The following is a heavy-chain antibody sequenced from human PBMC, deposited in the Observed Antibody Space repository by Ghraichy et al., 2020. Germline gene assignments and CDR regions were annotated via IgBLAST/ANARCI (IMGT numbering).Heavy chain of an antibody. Sequence: GGSLRLSCAASGFSFSNYWMHWVRQAPGKGLVWVARINSDGSGFSYTGSVGGRFTITRNNVKNTVDLQLSDQRDEDTGVYYCARDHGGYDGDDFFDLWGQGAVVTVSS. CDR1: GFSFSNYW. CDR3: ARDHGGYDGDDFFDL. J-gene: IGHJ4*02. CDR2: INSDGSGF. D-gene: IGHD5-12*01. V-gene: IGHV3-74*01.